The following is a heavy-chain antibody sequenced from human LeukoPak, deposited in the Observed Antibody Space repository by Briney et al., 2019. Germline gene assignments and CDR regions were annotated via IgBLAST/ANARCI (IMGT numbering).Heavy chain of an antibody. Sequence: GGSLRLSCAASGFTFSQNWLHWVRQAPGKGLVWVSRISPDDKSTSYADSVKGRFTISRDDAKKTLYLQMNSLRAEDTAVYYCLTILETTIDAFDIWGQGAMVTVSS. CDR3: LTILETTIDAFDI. J-gene: IGHJ3*02. CDR1: GFTFSQNW. CDR2: ISPDDKST. D-gene: IGHD1-26*01. V-gene: IGHV3-74*01.